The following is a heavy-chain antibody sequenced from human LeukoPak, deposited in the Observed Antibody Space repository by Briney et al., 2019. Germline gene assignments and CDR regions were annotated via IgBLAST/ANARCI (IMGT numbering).Heavy chain of an antibody. CDR1: GGSISSYY. Sequence: SETLTLPCTVPGGSISSYYWCWLRQAAGKGLEWVGRIYTSGSTKYDPYHKSRVTMSVDTTNNQFSLKLSSVTAADTAVYYGARGDFLNNWIDRWGRRTLVTVSS. CDR3: ARGDFLNNWIDR. V-gene: IGHV4-4*07. D-gene: IGHD3-9*01. CDR2: IYTSGST. J-gene: IGHJ5*02.